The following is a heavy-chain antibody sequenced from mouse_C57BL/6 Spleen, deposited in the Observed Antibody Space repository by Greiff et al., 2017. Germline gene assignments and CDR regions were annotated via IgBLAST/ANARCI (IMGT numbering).Heavy chain of an antibody. Sequence: VKLVESGAELVKPGASVKISCKASGYAFSSYWMNWVKQRPGKGLEWIGQIYPGDGDTNYNGKFKGKATLTADKSSSTAYMQLSSLTSEDSAVYFCARGTITTPFAYWGQGTLVTVSA. CDR2: IYPGDGDT. CDR1: GYAFSSYW. D-gene: IGHD1-1*01. V-gene: IGHV1-80*01. CDR3: ARGTITTPFAY. J-gene: IGHJ3*01.